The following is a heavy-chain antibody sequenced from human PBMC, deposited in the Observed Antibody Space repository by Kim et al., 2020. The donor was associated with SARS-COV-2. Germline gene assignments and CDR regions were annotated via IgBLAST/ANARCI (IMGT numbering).Heavy chain of an antibody. V-gene: IGHV4-39*01. J-gene: IGHJ5*02. D-gene: IGHD3-22*01. Sequence: SETLSLTCTVSGDSINSSSFYWGRLRQPPGKGLEWFVSVYYSANTYYNPSLRGRVTISLDTYKNQFALNLIFGTAADTAVYYCVRHAYDSFNWFDPWGQG. CDR1: GDSINSSSFY. CDR3: VRHAYDSFNWFDP. CDR2: VYYSANT.